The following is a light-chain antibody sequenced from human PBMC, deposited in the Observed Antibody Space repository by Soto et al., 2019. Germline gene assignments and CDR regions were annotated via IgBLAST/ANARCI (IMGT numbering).Light chain of an antibody. V-gene: IGLV1-51*01. Sequence: QSVLTQPPSVSAAPGQKVTISCAGSSANIGGNSVSWYQQLPGTAPKLLIYDDDKRPSGIPDRFSGSKSGTSATLGITGFRTGDEADYYCGSWDSSPSAYVFGTWTKATV. CDR1: SANIGGNS. J-gene: IGLJ1*01. CDR3: GSWDSSPSAYV. CDR2: DDD.